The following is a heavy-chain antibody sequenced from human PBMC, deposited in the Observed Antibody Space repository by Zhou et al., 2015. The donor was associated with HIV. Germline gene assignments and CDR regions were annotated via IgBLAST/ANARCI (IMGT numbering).Heavy chain of an antibody. CDR1: GGTFSSYA. Sequence: QVQLVQSGAEVKKPGSSVKVSCKASGGTFSSYAISWVRQAPGQGLEWMGGIIPVLGTVKYTQKFQGRVTITADRSTSTAYMDLRSLTFEDTAVYYCARLTRPHYYYYGMDVWGQGTXVTVSS. V-gene: IGHV1-69*06. D-gene: IGHD2-2*01. J-gene: IGHJ6*02. CDR3: ARLTRPHYYYYGMDV. CDR2: IIPVLGTV.